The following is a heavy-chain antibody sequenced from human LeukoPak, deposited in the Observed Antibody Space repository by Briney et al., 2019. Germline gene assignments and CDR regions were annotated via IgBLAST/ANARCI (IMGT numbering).Heavy chain of an antibody. J-gene: IGHJ4*02. CDR1: GFTFSDYA. Sequence: GGSLRLSCAASGFTFSDYALSWVRQTPGKGLEWVAATTGSSGDTYHADSVKGRFAISRDNSKNTIYLQMNSLRAEDTALYYCARDRSGDYDILTGYPSRGIFDYWGQGTLVTVSS. CDR3: ARDRSGDYDILTGYPSRGIFDY. V-gene: IGHV3-23*01. D-gene: IGHD3-9*01. CDR2: TTGSSGDT.